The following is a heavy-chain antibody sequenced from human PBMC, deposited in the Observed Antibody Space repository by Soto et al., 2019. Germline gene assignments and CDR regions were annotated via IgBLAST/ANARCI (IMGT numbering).Heavy chain of an antibody. J-gene: IGHJ4*02. CDR3: AKEGLERLFNFDY. CDR1: GFTFTSYA. Sequence: PGGSLRRSCAASGFTFTSYAMSCVRQAPGKGLEWVSGISGSDGDTYYADSVKGRFTISRDNSKNTLYLQMNSLRADDTALYYCAKEGLERLFNFDYWGQGTLVTVSS. D-gene: IGHD1-1*01. V-gene: IGHV3-23*01. CDR2: ISGSDGDT.